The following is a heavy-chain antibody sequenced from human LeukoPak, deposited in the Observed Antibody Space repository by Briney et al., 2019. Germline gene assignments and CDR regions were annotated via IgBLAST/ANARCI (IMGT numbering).Heavy chain of an antibody. V-gene: IGHV1-8*01. CDR2: MNPNSGNT. D-gene: IGHD3-10*01. CDR1: GYTFTSYD. CDR3: ARGRGSGRYYYYYGMDV. Sequence: ASVKVSCKASGYTFTSYDINWVRQATGQGLEWMGWMNPNSGNTGYAQKFQGRVTMTRNTSISTAYMELSSLRSEDTAVYYCARGRGSGRYYYYYGMDVWGQGTTVTVSS. J-gene: IGHJ6*02.